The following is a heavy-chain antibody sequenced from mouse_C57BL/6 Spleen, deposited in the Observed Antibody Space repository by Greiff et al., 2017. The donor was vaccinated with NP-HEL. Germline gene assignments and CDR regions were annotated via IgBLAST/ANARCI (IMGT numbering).Heavy chain of an antibody. CDR3: AVPLLYAMDY. CDR2: IDPSDSYT. D-gene: IGHD2-10*01. V-gene: IGHV1-69*01. CDR1: GYTFTSYW. Sequence: QVQLQQPGAELVMPGASVKLSCKASGYTFTSYWMHWVKQRPGQGLEWIGEIDPSDSYTNYNQKFKGKSTLTVDKSSSTAYMQLSSLTSEDSAVYYCAVPLLYAMDYWGQGTSVTVSS. J-gene: IGHJ4*01.